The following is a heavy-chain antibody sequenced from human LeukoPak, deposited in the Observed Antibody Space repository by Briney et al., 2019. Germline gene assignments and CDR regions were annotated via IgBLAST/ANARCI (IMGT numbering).Heavy chain of an antibody. J-gene: IGHJ2*01. CDR2: ISSSSDTI. V-gene: IGHV3-48*01. CDR1: GFTFSSYS. Sequence: GGSLRLSCIASGFTFSSYSMNWVRQAPGKGLEWVSYISSSSDTIYYADSVKGRFTISRDNAKNSLFLQMNSLRAGDTAVFYCARDVYWYFDLWGRGTLVTVSS. CDR3: ARDVYWYFDL.